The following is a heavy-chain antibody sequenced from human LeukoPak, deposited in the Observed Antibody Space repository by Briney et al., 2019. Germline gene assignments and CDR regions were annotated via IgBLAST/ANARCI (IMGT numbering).Heavy chain of an antibody. CDR2: VFDSGGT. D-gene: IGHD3-10*01. Sequence: SETLSLTCTVSGGSISNYWWSWIRQPPGKGLEWIGYVFDSGGTNYNPSLKSRVTISVDTSKKQFSLKLSSVTAADTAVYYCARGSGNYFDYWGQGTLVTVSS. J-gene: IGHJ4*02. CDR1: GGSISNYW. V-gene: IGHV4-59*01. CDR3: ARGSGNYFDY.